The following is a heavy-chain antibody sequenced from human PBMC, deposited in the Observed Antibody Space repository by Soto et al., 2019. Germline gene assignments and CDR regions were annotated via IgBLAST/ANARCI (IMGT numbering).Heavy chain of an antibody. D-gene: IGHD3-3*01. Sequence: GGSLRLSCAASGFTVSSNYMSWVRQAPGKGLEWVSVIYSGGSTYYADSVKGRFTISRHNSKNTLYLQMNSLRAEDTDVYYCARGGDYDFWSGYAFDIWGQGTMVTVSS. CDR1: GFTVSSNY. CDR2: IYSGGST. V-gene: IGHV3-53*04. CDR3: ARGGDYDFWSGYAFDI. J-gene: IGHJ3*02.